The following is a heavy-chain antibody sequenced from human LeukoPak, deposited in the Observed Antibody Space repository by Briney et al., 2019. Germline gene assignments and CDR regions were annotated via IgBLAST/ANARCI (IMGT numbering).Heavy chain of an antibody. D-gene: IGHD3-22*01. J-gene: IGHJ4*02. CDR2: ISAYNGNT. CDR3: ARDLSPYYDSSGYYYFDY. CDR1: GYTFTSYG. Sequence: GASVTVSCKASGYTFTSYGISWVRQAPGQGLEWMGWISAYNGNTNYAQKLQGRVTMTTDTSTSTAYMELRSLRSNDTAVYYCARDLSPYYDSSGYYYFDYWGQGTLVTVSS. V-gene: IGHV1-18*01.